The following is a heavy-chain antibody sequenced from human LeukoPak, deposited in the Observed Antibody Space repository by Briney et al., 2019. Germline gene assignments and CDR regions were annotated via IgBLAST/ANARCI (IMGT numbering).Heavy chain of an antibody. CDR3: ATRGKRALRPYYMDV. D-gene: IGHD1-1*01. CDR1: GGSFSGYH. J-gene: IGHJ6*03. CDR2: INHSGST. Sequence: SETLSLTCAVYGGSFSGYHWSWIRQPPGKGLEWIGEINHSGSTNYNPSLKSRVTISVDTSKNQFSLKLSSVTAADTAVYYCATRGKRALRPYYMDVWGKGTTVTVSS. V-gene: IGHV4-34*01.